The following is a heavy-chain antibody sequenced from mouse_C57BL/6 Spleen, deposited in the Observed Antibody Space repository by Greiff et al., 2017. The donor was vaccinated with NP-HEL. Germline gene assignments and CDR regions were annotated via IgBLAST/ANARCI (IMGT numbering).Heavy chain of an antibody. D-gene: IGHD2-3*01. V-gene: IGHV1-53*01. CDR2: INPSNGGT. J-gene: IGHJ4*01. Sequence: VQLQQPGTELVKPGASVKLSCKASGYTFTSYWMHWVKQRPGQGLEWIGNINPSNGGTNYNEKFKSKATLTVDKSTSTAYMQLSSLTSEDSAVYYCARWLLPIYAMDYWGQGTSVTVSS. CDR1: GYTFTSYW. CDR3: ARWLLPIYAMDY.